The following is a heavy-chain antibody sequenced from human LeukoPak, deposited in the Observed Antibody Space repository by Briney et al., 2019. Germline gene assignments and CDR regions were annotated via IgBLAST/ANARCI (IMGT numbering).Heavy chain of an antibody. D-gene: IGHD3-9*01. V-gene: IGHV3-30*04. Sequence: GRSLRLSCAASGFTFSSYVMHWVRQAPGKGLEWVAIISYDGSNEYYADSVKGRFTISRDNSKNTLYLQMNSLRAADTAVYYCARAAPRLGSDYWGQGTLVTVSS. J-gene: IGHJ4*02. CDR2: ISYDGSNE. CDR1: GFTFSSYV. CDR3: ARAAPRLGSDY.